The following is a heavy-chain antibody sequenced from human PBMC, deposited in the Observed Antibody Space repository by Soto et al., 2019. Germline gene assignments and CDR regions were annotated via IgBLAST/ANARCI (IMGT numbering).Heavy chain of an antibody. V-gene: IGHV3-23*01. J-gene: IGHJ4*02. CDR1: GFSFSSYG. Sequence: EVQLLESGGALVQPGGSLRLSCAASGFSFSSYGLSWVRQAPGKGLEWVSGIGGGGFSTYYADSVKGRFTISRDNSKTTLYLQMNSLRAEDTAVYYSAKDRIAVIAALPFDSWGQGTLVTVSS. CDR2: IGGGGFST. CDR3: AKDRIAVIAALPFDS. D-gene: IGHD2-15*01.